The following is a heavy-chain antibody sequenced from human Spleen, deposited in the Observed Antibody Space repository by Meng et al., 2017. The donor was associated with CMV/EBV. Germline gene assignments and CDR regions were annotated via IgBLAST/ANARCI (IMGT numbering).Heavy chain of an antibody. D-gene: IGHD2-15*01. J-gene: IGHJ6*02. V-gene: IGHV3-38-3*01. CDR2: ISGGST. CDR1: GFTFSDYG. Sequence: GGSLRLSCAASGFTFSDYGMNWVRQAPGKGLEWVSSISGGSTYYADSRKGRFTISRDNSKNTLHLQMNSLRAEDTAVYYCARVIGYCSGGSCYSSAPYYYYYGMDVWGQGTTVTVSS. CDR3: ARVIGYCSGGSCYSSAPYYYYYGMDV.